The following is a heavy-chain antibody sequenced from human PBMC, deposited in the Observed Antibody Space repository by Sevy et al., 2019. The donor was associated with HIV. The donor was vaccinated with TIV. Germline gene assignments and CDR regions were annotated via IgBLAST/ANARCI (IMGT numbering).Heavy chain of an antibody. CDR3: AKDRGGAIDY. CDR1: GFTFSSYG. V-gene: IGHV3-30*18. Sequence: GGSLGLSCAASGFTFSSYGMHWVRQAPGKGLEWVAVISYDGSNKYYADSVKGRFTISRDNSKNTLYLQMNSLRAEDTAVYYCAKDRGGAIDYWGQGTLVTVSS. CDR2: ISYDGSNK. J-gene: IGHJ4*02. D-gene: IGHD3-10*01.